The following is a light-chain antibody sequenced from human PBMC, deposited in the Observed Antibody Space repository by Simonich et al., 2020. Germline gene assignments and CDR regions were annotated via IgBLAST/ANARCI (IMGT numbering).Light chain of an antibody. J-gene: IGLJ2*01. CDR2: EDN. Sequence: NFMLSPPHSVSESPGKTVTISCTRSSGSIASNYVQWYQQRPGSSPTTVIYEDNQRPAGVPGRFSGSINNSQNAASRTISGRKTEDEADYYCQSYESSKRVFGGGTKLTVL. CDR3: QSYESSKRV. CDR1: SGSIASNY. V-gene: IGLV6-57*01.